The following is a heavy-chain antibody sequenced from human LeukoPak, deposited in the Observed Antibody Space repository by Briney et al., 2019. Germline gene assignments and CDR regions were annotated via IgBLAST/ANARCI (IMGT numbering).Heavy chain of an antibody. CDR1: GFTFSSYA. CDR2: ISGSGGST. D-gene: IGHD4-17*01. V-gene: IGHV3-23*01. Sequence: GGSLRLSCAASGFTFSSYAMSWVRQAPGKGLEWVSAISGSGGSTYYADSVKGRLTISRDNSKNTLYLQMNSLRAEDTAVYYCAKDPLTTVTTWGFDYWGQGTLVTVSS. J-gene: IGHJ4*02. CDR3: AKDPLTTVTTWGFDY.